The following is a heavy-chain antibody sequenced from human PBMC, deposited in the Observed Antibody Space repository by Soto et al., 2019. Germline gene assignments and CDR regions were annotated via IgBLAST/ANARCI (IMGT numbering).Heavy chain of an antibody. CDR3: ARDLSYAFDY. J-gene: IGHJ4*02. D-gene: IGHD1-26*01. CDR2: IRIDSNHI. Sequence: EVQLVESGGGLVQPGGSLRLSCAASGFFFTSDSMNWVLQAPGKGLEWLSYIRIDSNHIGYADSVRGRFTISSDIAKNSLYLQMNSLRDEDTAVYNCARDLSYAFDYWGQGTRVTVSS. CDR1: GFFFTSDS. V-gene: IGHV3-48*02.